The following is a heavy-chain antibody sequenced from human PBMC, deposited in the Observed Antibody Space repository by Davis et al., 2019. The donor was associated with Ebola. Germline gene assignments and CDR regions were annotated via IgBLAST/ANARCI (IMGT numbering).Heavy chain of an antibody. CDR1: GGSISSYY. CDR3: ARVGYPRYYFDY. J-gene: IGHJ4*02. V-gene: IGHV4-59*12. D-gene: IGHD5-12*01. CDR2: IYYSGST. Sequence: SETLSLTCTVSGGSISSYYWSWIRQPPGKGLEWIGYIYYSGSTYYNPSLKSRVTISVDRSKNQFSLKLSSVTAADTAVYYCARVGYPRYYFDYWGQGTLVTVSS.